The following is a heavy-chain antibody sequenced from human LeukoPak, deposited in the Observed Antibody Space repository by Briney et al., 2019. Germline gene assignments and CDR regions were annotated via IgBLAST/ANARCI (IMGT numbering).Heavy chain of an antibody. D-gene: IGHD3-22*01. V-gene: IGHV4-31*03. J-gene: IGHJ4*02. CDR3: ARGGTYYYDSSGYYYGYYFDY. Sequence: SQTLSLTCTVSGGSISSGGYYWSWIRQHPGKGLEWIGYIYYSGSTYYNPSLKSRVTISVDTSKNQFSLKLSSVTAADTAVYYCARGGTYYYDSSGYYYGYYFDYWGQGTLVTVSS. CDR1: GGSISSGGYY. CDR2: IYYSGST.